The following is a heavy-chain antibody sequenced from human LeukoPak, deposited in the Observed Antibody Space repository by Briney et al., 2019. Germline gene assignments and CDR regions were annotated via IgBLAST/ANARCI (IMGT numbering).Heavy chain of an antibody. Sequence: GGSLRLSCAASGFTFSSYGMHWVRQATGKGLEWVSSIGTTGDTHYAVSVKGRFTISRDNGKNSLYLQMNSLSAGDAAVYYCAGTFYGDYPYWGQGTLVTVSS. CDR3: AGTFYGDYPY. CDR1: GFTFSSYG. D-gene: IGHD4-17*01. J-gene: IGHJ4*02. CDR2: IGTTGDT. V-gene: IGHV3-13*01.